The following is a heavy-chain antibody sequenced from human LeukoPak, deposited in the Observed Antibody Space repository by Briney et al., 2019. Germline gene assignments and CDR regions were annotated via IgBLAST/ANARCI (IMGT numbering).Heavy chain of an antibody. D-gene: IGHD3-22*01. Sequence: ASVKVSCKASGYTLTSYAMNWVRQAPGQGLEWMGWISAYNGNTKYAQKVQGRVTMTTDTSTSTAYMEMRSLRSDDTAVYYCARDYDPDMYYYDSSSYSGNAFDIWGQGTMVTVSS. J-gene: IGHJ3*02. CDR2: ISAYNGNT. CDR1: GYTLTSYA. CDR3: ARDYDPDMYYYDSSSYSGNAFDI. V-gene: IGHV1-18*01.